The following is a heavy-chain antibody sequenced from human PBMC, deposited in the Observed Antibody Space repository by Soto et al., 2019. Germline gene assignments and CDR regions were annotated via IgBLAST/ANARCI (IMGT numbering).Heavy chain of an antibody. V-gene: IGHV4-4*02. CDR1: GGSISSSNW. CDR3: AIDTRGYSYGYCSY. Sequence: QVQLQESGPGLVKPSGNLSLTCAVSGGSISSSNWWGWVRQDPGKGLEWIGEIYHSGSTNYNPSLKIRVTISVDKSKNQFSLKLSSVTAADTAVYYCAIDTRGYSYGYCSYWGQGTLVTVSS. D-gene: IGHD5-18*01. J-gene: IGHJ4*02. CDR2: IYHSGST.